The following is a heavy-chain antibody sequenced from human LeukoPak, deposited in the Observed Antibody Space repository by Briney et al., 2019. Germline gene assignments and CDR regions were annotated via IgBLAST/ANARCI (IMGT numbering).Heavy chain of an antibody. J-gene: IGHJ5*02. D-gene: IGHD3-3*01. Sequence: SETLSLTCTVSGGSISSSSYYWGWIRQPPGKGLEWIGSVYYSGSTYYNPSLKSRVTIFVHTSTNQFSLKLNSVTAADTAVYYCARGPLYYDFWSGFRTSAFYVESYNWFDPWGQGTLVTVSS. CDR3: ARGPLYYDFWSGFRTSAFYVESYNWFDP. CDR2: VYYSGST. V-gene: IGHV4-39*01. CDR1: GGSISSSSYY.